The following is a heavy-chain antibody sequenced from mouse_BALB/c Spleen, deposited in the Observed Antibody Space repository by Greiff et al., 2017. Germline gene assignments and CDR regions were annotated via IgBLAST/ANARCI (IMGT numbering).Heavy chain of an antibody. J-gene: IGHJ4*01. CDR3: ARGIPMDY. CDR2: ISYSGST. V-gene: IGHV3-2*02. Sequence: EVQLQESGPGLVKPSQSLSLTCTVTGYSITSDYAWNWIRQFPGNKLEWMGYISYSGSTSYNPSLKSRISITRDTSKNQFFLQLNSVTTEDTATYYCARGIPMDYWGQGTSVTVSS. CDR1: GYSITSDYA.